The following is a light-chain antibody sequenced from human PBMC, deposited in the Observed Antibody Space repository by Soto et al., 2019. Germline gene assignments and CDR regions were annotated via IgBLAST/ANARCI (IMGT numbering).Light chain of an antibody. CDR3: QSYDSCLSGLHV. CDR1: SSNIGAGYD. V-gene: IGLV1-40*01. J-gene: IGLJ1*01. Sequence: QSALTQPPSVSGAPGQRVTISCTGSSSNIGAGYDVHWYQQLPGTAPKLLIYGNSNRPSGVPDRFSGSKSGTSASLAITGLQAEDEADYYCQSYDSCLSGLHVFGTGTKVTVL. CDR2: GNS.